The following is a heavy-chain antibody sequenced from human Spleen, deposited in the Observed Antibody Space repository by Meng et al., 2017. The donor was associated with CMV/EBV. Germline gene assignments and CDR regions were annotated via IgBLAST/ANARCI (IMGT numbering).Heavy chain of an antibody. CDR1: SVSSGSYY. Sequence: SVSSGSYYWSWIRQPPGKGLEWIGYIYYSGSTNYNPSLKSRVTISVDTSKNQFSLKLSSVTAADTAVYYCAREDTHLSLGVNWFDPWGQGTLVTVSS. CDR3: AREDTHLSLGVNWFDP. D-gene: IGHD2-8*01. CDR2: IYYSGST. V-gene: IGHV4-61*01. J-gene: IGHJ5*02.